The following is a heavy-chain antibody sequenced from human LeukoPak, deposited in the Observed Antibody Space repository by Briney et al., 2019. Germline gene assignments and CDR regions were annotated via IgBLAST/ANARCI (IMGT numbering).Heavy chain of an antibody. CDR2: IIPIFGTA. D-gene: IGHD3-9*01. CDR3: ARVRALYYDILTGYYDY. CDR1: GYTFTGYY. Sequence: SVKVSCKASGYTFTGYYIHWVRQAPGQGLEWMGGIIPIFGTANYAQKFQGRVTITADESTSTAYMELSSLRSEDTAVYYCARVRALYYDILTGYYDYWGQGTLVTVSS. V-gene: IGHV1-69*13. J-gene: IGHJ4*02.